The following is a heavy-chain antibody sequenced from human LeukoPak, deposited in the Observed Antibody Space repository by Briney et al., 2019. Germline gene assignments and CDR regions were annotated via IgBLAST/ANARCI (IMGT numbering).Heavy chain of an antibody. Sequence: GGSLRLSCAASGFSFSGYWMSWVRQAPGKGLEWVAYINEGGSEINYVDSVKGRFTISRDNAKNSLYLQMNSLRAEDTAVYYCAIKDSTPSTFDYWGEGTLVTVSS. CDR3: AIKDSTPSTFDY. CDR2: INEGGSEI. CDR1: GFSFSGYW. D-gene: IGHD2/OR15-2a*01. J-gene: IGHJ4*02. V-gene: IGHV3-7*01.